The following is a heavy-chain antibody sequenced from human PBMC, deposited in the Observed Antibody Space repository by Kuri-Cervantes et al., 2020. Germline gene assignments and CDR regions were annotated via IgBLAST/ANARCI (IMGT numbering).Heavy chain of an antibody. J-gene: IGHJ5*02. CDR2: ISYDGSNK. Sequence: GESLKISCAASGFTFSSYGMHWVRQAPGKGLEWVAVISYDGSNKYYADSVKGRFTISRDNSKNTLYLQMNSLRAEDTAVYYCAREDTHYDFWSGYNNWFDPWGQGTLVTVSS. CDR1: GFTFSSYG. D-gene: IGHD3-3*01. V-gene: IGHV3-30*03. CDR3: AREDTHYDFWSGYNNWFDP.